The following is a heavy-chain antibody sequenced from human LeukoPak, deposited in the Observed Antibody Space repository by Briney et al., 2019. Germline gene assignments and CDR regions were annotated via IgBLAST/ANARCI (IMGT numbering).Heavy chain of an antibody. V-gene: IGHV3-7*01. CDR1: GFTFSSYW. D-gene: IGHD6-6*01. Sequence: GGSLRLSCAASGFTFSSYWMSWVRQAPGKGLEWVANIKQDGSEKYYVDSVKGRFTISRDNAMNSLYLQMNSLRAEDTAVYYCARTQVGIAARGNYYYYMDVWGKGTTVTVSS. CDR2: IKQDGSEK. J-gene: IGHJ6*03. CDR3: ARTQVGIAARGNYYYYMDV.